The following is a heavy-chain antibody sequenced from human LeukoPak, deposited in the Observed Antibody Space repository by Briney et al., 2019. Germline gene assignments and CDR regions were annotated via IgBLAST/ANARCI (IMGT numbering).Heavy chain of an antibody. CDR3: ARDIYGSGSYLRTGWFDP. J-gene: IGHJ5*02. V-gene: IGHV1-46*01. CDR2: INPSGGST. Sequence: GASVKVSCKASGYTFTSYYMHWARQAPGQGLEWMGIINPSGGSTSYAQKFQGRVTMTRDMSTSTVYMELSSLRSEDTAVYYCARDIYGSGSYLRTGWFDPWGQGTLVTLSS. D-gene: IGHD3-10*01. CDR1: GYTFTSYY.